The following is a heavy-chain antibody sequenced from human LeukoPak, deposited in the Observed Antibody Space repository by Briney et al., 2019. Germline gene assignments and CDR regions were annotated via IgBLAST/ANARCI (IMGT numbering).Heavy chain of an antibody. J-gene: IGHJ4*02. V-gene: IGHV3-30*18. D-gene: IGHD4-17*01. CDR3: ANYKAPTVTLFDY. Sequence: GGSLRLSCAASGFTFSNYGMHWVRQAPGKGLEWVAVISYEGSIKYYADSVKGRFTISRDNSKNTLYLQMDSLRPEDTAAYYCANYKAPTVTLFDYWGQGTLVTVSS. CDR2: ISYEGSIK. CDR1: GFTFSNYG.